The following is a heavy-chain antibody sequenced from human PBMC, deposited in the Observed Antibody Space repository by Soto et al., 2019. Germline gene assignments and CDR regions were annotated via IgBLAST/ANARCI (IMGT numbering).Heavy chain of an antibody. J-gene: IGHJ6*02. D-gene: IGHD6-13*01. CDR3: ARAASSSWYWDYYYGMDV. CDR2: IKQDGSEK. Sequence: GGSLRLSCAASGFTFSSYWMSWVRQAPGKGLEWVANIKQDGSEKYYVDSVEGRFTISRDNAKNSLYLQMNSLRAEDTAVYYCARAASSSWYWDYYYGMDVWGQGTTVTVSS. CDR1: GFTFSSYW. V-gene: IGHV3-7*03.